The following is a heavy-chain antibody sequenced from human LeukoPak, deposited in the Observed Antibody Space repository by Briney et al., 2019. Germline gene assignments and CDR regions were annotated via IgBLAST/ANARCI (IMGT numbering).Heavy chain of an antibody. CDR2: IYTGGTT. Sequence: GGSLRLSCAASGFSVGSNYMSWVRQAPGKGLEWVSIIYTGGTTYYADSVKGRFIISRDNSKNTLYLQMNTLRAEDTAVYYCARRNSGYNYAADWGQGTLVTVSS. CDR1: GFSVGSNY. V-gene: IGHV3-66*01. D-gene: IGHD5-12*01. J-gene: IGHJ4*02. CDR3: ARRNSGYNYAAD.